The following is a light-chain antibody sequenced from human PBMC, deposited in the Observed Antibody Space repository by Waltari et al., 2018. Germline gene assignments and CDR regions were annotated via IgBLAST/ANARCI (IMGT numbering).Light chain of an antibody. Sequence: QSALTQPASVSGSPGQSITISSPGTSSDVGGYNYVSWYPQHPGKAPKLMIYDVSKRPPGVSNRFSGSKSGNTASLTISGLQAEDEADYYCSSYTSSSTYVFGTGTKVTVL. J-gene: IGLJ1*01. V-gene: IGLV2-14*01. CDR3: SSYTSSSTYV. CDR1: SSDVGGYNY. CDR2: DVS.